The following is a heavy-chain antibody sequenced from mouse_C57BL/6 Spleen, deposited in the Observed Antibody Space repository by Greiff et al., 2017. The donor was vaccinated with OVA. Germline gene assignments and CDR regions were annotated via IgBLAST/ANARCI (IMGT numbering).Heavy chain of an antibody. CDR2: IDPANGNT. D-gene: IGHD2-5*01. J-gene: IGHJ1*03. CDR3: ARGQEDYSNWYFDV. Sequence: EVKLVESVAELVRPGASVKLSCTTSGFNIKNTYVHWVKQRPEQGLEWIGRIDPANGNTKYAPEFQGKATITADTSSNTVYLQLSRLTSEDTAIYYCARGQEDYSNWYFDVWGTGTTVTVSS. CDR1: GFNIKNTY. V-gene: IGHV14-3*01.